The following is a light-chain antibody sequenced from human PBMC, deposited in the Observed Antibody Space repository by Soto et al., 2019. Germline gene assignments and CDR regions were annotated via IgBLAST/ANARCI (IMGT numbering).Light chain of an antibody. CDR1: QTLYNN. Sequence: EIVMTQSPATLSVSPGERATLSCRASQTLYNNLAWYQQKLGQAPRLLIYGASARATDIPARFSGSGSGTEFTLNISCLQSEDFAIYYCQQYSHWPLTFGGGTKVEIK. J-gene: IGKJ4*01. CDR3: QQYSHWPLT. V-gene: IGKV3-15*01. CDR2: GAS.